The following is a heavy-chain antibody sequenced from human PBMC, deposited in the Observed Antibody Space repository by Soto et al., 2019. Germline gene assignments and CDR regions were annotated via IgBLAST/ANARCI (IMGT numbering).Heavy chain of an antibody. D-gene: IGHD3-10*01. J-gene: IGHJ6*02. CDR2: ISSSSSYI. CDR1: GFTFSSYS. Sequence: GGSLRLSCAASGFTFSSYSMNWVRQAPGKGLEWVSSISSSSSYIYYADSVKGRFTISRDNAKNSLYLQMNSLRAEDTAVYYCARGITMVRGVITRYYYYGMDVWGQGTTVTVSS. V-gene: IGHV3-21*01. CDR3: ARGITMVRGVITRYYYYGMDV.